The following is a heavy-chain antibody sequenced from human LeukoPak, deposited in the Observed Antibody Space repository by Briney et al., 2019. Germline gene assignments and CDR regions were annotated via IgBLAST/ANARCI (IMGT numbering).Heavy chain of an antibody. Sequence: GASVKVSCKASGGTFSSYAISWVRQAPGQGLEWMGGIIPIFGTANYAQKFQGRVKITTDESTSTAYMELSSLRSEDTAVYYCARLRDDFWSGYYISLEASPLDYWGQGTLVTVSS. CDR2: IIPIFGTA. J-gene: IGHJ4*02. CDR1: GGTFSSYA. V-gene: IGHV1-69*05. CDR3: ARLRDDFWSGYYISLEASPLDY. D-gene: IGHD3-3*01.